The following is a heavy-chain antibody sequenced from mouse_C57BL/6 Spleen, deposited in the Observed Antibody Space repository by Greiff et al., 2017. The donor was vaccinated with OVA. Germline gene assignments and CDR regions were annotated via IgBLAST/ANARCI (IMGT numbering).Heavy chain of an antibody. D-gene: IGHD1-1*01. Sequence: EVKLMESGGGLVKPGGSLKLSCAASGFTFSSYAMSWVRQTPEKRLEWVATISDGGSYTYYPDNVKGRFTISRDNAKNNLYLQMSHLKSEDTAMYYCASLYYGSSSYAMDYWGQGTSVTVSS. J-gene: IGHJ4*01. V-gene: IGHV5-4*03. CDR2: ISDGGSYT. CDR3: ASLYYGSSSYAMDY. CDR1: GFTFSSYA.